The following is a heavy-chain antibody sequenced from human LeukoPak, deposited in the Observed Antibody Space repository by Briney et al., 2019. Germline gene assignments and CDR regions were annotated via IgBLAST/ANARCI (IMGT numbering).Heavy chain of an antibody. CDR1: GFTFSRYA. CDR3: ARDPLSLDYYDSSGVDY. J-gene: IGHJ4*02. Sequence: GGSLRLSCAASGFTFSRYAMDWVRQAPGKGLDWVASISFDGNDVYYAASVRGRSTISRDNAKNSLYLQMNSLRAEDTAVYYCARDPLSLDYYDSSGVDYWGQGTLVTVSS. D-gene: IGHD3-22*01. V-gene: IGHV3-30-3*01. CDR2: ISFDGNDV.